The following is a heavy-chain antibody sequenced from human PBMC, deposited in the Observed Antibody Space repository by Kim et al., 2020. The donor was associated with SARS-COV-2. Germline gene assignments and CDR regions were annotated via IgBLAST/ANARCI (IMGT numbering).Heavy chain of an antibody. J-gene: IGHJ6*02. CDR1: GYTFTSYA. D-gene: IGHD2-15*01. CDR2: INAGNGNT. Sequence: ASVKVSCKASGYTFTSYAMHWVRQAPGQRLEWMGWINAGNGNTKYSQKFQGRVTITRDTSASTAYMELSSLRSEDTAVYYCARDYYCSGGSCYRPYYSYYRMDVWGQGTTVTVSS. V-gene: IGHV1-3*01. CDR3: ARDYYCSGGSCYRPYYSYYRMDV.